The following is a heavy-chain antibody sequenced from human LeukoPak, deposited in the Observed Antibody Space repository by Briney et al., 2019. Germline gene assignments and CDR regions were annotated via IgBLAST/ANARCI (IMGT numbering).Heavy chain of an antibody. CDR2: INPESGAT. Sequence: ASVQVSCKASGYPFSGYYIHWVRQGPGQGLEWLGWINPESGATKYAQRFEGRVTLTRDTSVTTVHMELSGLRYDGSAVYYCARENLNYYGSGSYLYWGQGSQVTVSS. J-gene: IGHJ4*02. D-gene: IGHD3-10*01. CDR1: GYPFSGYY. CDR3: ARENLNYYGSGSYLY. V-gene: IGHV1-2*02.